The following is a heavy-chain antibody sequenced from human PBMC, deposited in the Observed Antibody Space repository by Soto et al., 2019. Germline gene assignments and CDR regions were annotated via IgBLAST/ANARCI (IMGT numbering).Heavy chain of an antibody. J-gene: IGHJ6*02. Sequence: ASVKVSCKASGYTFTSYDINWVRQATGQGLEWMGWMNPNSGNTDYAQKFQGRVTMTRNTSISTAYMELSSLRSEDTAVYYCARDYSSGYGMDVWGQGTTVTSP. V-gene: IGHV1-8*01. D-gene: IGHD6-19*01. CDR3: ARDYSSGYGMDV. CDR2: MNPNSGNT. CDR1: GYTFTSYD.